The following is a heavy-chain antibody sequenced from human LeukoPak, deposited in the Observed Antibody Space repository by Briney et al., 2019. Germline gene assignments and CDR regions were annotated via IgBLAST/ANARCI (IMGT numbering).Heavy chain of an antibody. J-gene: IGHJ4*02. Sequence: PSETLSLTCTVSGDSINSGGYFWSWIRQHPGKGLEWIGYIYYSGSTYYNPSLKSRVTISVDTSKNQFSLKLSSVTAADTAVYYCAREEGDDSSGYYYFDYWGQGTLVTVSS. CDR2: IYYSGST. D-gene: IGHD3-22*01. CDR1: GDSINSGGYF. V-gene: IGHV4-31*03. CDR3: AREEGDDSSGYYYFDY.